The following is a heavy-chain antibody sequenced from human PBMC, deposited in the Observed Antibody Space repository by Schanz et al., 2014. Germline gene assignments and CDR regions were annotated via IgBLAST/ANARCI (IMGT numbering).Heavy chain of an antibody. V-gene: IGHV3-7*01. Sequence: VQLVESGGGVVQPGRSLRLSCAASGFNFGSHGMHWVRQAPGKGLEWVANIKEDGSVKDYVDSVKGRFTISRDNAKNSLYLQMTSLRAEDTAVYYCARKMKLGVYGGKGHDSLDIWGRGTMVTVSS. D-gene: IGHD4-17*01. CDR3: ARKMKLGVYGGKGHDSLDI. CDR2: IKEDGSVK. CDR1: GFNFGSHG. J-gene: IGHJ3*02.